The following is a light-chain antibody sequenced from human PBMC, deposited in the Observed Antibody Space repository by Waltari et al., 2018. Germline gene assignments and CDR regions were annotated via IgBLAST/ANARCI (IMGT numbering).Light chain of an antibody. V-gene: IGLV2-14*03. CDR3: SSYTTSSTVYV. Sequence: QSALTQPASVSGSPGQSITISCPGTSSHVGTYDYVTWYQQHPGKAPKLMIYDVTKRPSGIANRFSGSKSGNTASLTISGLQAEDEADYYCSSYTTSSTVYVFGTGTKVTVL. J-gene: IGLJ1*01. CDR1: SSHVGTYDY. CDR2: DVT.